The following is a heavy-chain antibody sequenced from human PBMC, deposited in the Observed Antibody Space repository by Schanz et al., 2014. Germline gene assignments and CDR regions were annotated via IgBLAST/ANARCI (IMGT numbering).Heavy chain of an antibody. D-gene: IGHD6-19*01. CDR3: ARGGYSSGWYDQDIARFDY. CDR1: GYTFTSYG. Sequence: QVQLVQSGDEAKKPGASVKVSCKASGYTFTSYGISWVRQAPGQGLEWMGWISAYTNNTNYAQKGQGRVTMTTDTSTSTSYMELRSLESDGTAVYYCARGGYSSGWYDQDIARFDYWGQGTLXTVSS. J-gene: IGHJ4*02. CDR2: ISAYTNNT. V-gene: IGHV1-18*01.